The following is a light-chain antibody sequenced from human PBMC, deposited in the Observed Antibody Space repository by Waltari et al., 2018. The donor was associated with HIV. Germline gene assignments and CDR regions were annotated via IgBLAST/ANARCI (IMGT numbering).Light chain of an antibody. Sequence: IVSPQSPGPLSLSPGDRATLSCRASQSLSSTYLAWYQQKPGQAPRLLIFGVASRATGIPDRFSGFGSGTYFTLTISRLEPEDSAVYYCQYLGTFGQGTKMEIK. CDR1: QSLSSTY. V-gene: IGKV3-20*01. J-gene: IGKJ1*01. CDR3: QYLGT. CDR2: GVA.